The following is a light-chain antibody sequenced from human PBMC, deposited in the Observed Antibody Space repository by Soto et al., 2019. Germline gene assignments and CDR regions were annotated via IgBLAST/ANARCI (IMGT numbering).Light chain of an antibody. J-gene: IGKJ1*01. CDR3: PHLVNSFTWK. V-gene: IGKV3-20*01. CDR1: QRVNSTS. Sequence: EMGLAQSACDRSLDQGERATLSCRVRQRVNSTSFTRYQQTPGRAPRLLIYGPSTRATGVPDRFSGGGSGTDFPRIISRLVPEEFAVYYCPHLVNSFTWKFSQGTKV. CDR2: GPS.